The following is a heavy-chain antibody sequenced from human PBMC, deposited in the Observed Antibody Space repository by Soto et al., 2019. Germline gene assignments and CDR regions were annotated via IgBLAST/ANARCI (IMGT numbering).Heavy chain of an antibody. D-gene: IGHD6-19*01. CDR2: IKQDGSEK. V-gene: IGHV3-7*01. CDR3: ARDLHRSAYDFSIAVAGTLDY. CDR1: GFTFSSYW. Sequence: GGSLRLSCAASGFTFSSYWMSWVRQAPGRGLEWVANIKQDGSEKYYVDSVKGRFTISRDNAKNSLYLQMNSLSAEDTAVYYFARDLHRSAYDFSIAVAGTLDYWGQGTLVTVSS. J-gene: IGHJ4*02.